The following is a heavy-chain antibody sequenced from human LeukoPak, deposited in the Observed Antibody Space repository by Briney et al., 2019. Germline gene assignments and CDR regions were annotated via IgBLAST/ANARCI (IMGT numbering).Heavy chain of an antibody. Sequence: GGSLRLSCAASGFTFSSYLMSWVRQAPGRGLEWVANIKQDGSGKYYVDSVKGRFTISRDNAKKSLYLQINSLRAEDTAVYYCARDRTTIFGVVLDYWGQGTLVTVSS. J-gene: IGHJ4*02. CDR1: GFTFSSYL. D-gene: IGHD3-3*01. V-gene: IGHV3-7*01. CDR3: ARDRTTIFGVVLDY. CDR2: IKQDGSGK.